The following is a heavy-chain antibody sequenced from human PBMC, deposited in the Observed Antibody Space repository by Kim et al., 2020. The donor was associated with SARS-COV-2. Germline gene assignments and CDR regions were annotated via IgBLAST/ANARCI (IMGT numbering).Heavy chain of an antibody. CDR2: PILGKA. Sequence: PILGKANYAQKFQGGVTITADKSTSTAYMELSSLRSEDTAVYYCARDYDYWGQGTLVTVSS. CDR3: ARDYDY. V-gene: IGHV1-69*04. J-gene: IGHJ4*02.